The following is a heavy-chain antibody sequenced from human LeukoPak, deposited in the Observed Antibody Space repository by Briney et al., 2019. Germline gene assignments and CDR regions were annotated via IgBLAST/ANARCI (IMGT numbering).Heavy chain of an antibody. J-gene: IGHJ4*02. V-gene: IGHV3-20*01. D-gene: IGHD3-16*01. CDR2: INWNGGSI. CDR1: GFTFGDYG. CDR3: ARDLSGVSSAD. Sequence: PGGSLRLSCVGGGFTFGDYGMSWVRQAPGKGLEWVSGINWNGGSIGYADSVKGRFTISRDNAKNSLYLQMNSLRAEDTALYHCARDLSGVSSADWGQGTLVTVSS.